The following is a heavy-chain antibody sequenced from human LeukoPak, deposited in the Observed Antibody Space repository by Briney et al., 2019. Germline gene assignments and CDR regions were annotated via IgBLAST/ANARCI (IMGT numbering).Heavy chain of an antibody. CDR3: VVWGEDRSGHRFDF. D-gene: IGHD3-22*01. J-gene: IGHJ4*02. CDR1: GFTFSSYA. Sequence: GGSLRLSCAASGFTFSSYAMSWVRQAPGKGLMWVSRINTDGSNTHYADSVKGRFTISRDNAKNTLYLQMNGLRVEDTAVYYCVVWGEDRSGHRFDFWGQGTLVTVSS. V-gene: IGHV3-74*01. CDR2: INTDGSNT.